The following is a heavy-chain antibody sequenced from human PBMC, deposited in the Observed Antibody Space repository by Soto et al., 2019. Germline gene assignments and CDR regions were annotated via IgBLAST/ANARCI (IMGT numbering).Heavy chain of an antibody. J-gene: IGHJ5*02. CDR2: VNPNSGDS. D-gene: IGHD2-15*01. Sequence: ASVKVSCKASGYTFTDYYIHWVRQAPGQGLEWMGRVNPNSGDSSYAQQFLGRATMTTDTSTSTAYMELRSLRSDDTAVYYCARADMSLVWFDPWGQGTRVTVSS. CDR3: ARADMSLVWFDP. V-gene: IGHV1-46*01. CDR1: GYTFTDYY.